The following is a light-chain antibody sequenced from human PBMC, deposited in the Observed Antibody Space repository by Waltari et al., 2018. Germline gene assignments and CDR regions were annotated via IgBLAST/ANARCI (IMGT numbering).Light chain of an antibody. J-gene: IGLJ2*01. V-gene: IGLV3-19*01. CDR2: GKN. CDR1: SLRTYY. CDR3: HSRDSSGDVV. Sequence: SSELTQDPAVSVALGQTVRITCQGHSLRTYYVSWFHQKPGQAPALVIYGKNNRPSGIPDRFSAYSSGSTASLTIIGAQAEDEADYYCHSRDSSGDVVIGGGTKLTVV.